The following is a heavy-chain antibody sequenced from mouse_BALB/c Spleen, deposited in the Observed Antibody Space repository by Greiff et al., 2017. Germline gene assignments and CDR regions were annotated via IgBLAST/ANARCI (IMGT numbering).Heavy chain of an antibody. V-gene: IGHV1S137*01. J-gene: IGHJ1*01. Sequence: VQLLESGAELVRPGVSVKISCKGSGYTFTDYAMHWVKQSHAKSLEWIGVISTYYGDASYNQKFKGKATMTVDKSSSTAYMELARLTSEDSAIYYCARSGDGYPYWYFDVWGAGTTVTVSS. D-gene: IGHD2-3*01. CDR2: ISTYYGDA. CDR1: GYTFTDYA. CDR3: ARSGDGYPYWYFDV.